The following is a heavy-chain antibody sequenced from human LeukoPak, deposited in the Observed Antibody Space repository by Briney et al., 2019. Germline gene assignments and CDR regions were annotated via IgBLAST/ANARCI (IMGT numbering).Heavy chain of an antibody. J-gene: IGHJ6*02. CDR2: ITWDSANI. V-gene: IGHV3-9*01. D-gene: IGHD1-1*01. CDR1: GFTFEDYA. Sequence: PGGSLRLSCAASGFTFEDYAMHWVRQAPGKGLEWVSGITWDSANIDYADPVKGRFTISRDNARNSLYLQMNSLRADDTAFYYCAKWRWNYGLDVWGQGTTVTVFS. CDR3: AKWRWNYGLDV.